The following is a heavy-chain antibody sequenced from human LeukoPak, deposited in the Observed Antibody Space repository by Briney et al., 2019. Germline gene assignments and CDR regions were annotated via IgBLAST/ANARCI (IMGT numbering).Heavy chain of an antibody. Sequence: PSETLSLTCTVSGGSISTSSYYWGWIRQPPGKGLEWIGIIYYSGSTYYNPSLKSRVTISVDTSKNQFSLKMKSVTAADTAVYYCAKHSLDSGDYFDEWGQGTLVTVSS. CDR3: AKHSLDSGDYFDE. CDR2: IYYSGST. J-gene: IGHJ4*02. D-gene: IGHD3-22*01. CDR1: GGSISTSSYY. V-gene: IGHV4-39*01.